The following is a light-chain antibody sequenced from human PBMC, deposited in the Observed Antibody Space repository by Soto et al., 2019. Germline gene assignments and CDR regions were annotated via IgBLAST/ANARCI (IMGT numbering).Light chain of an antibody. CDR1: QSLSSNS. CDR3: EQYGTSPT. V-gene: IGKV3-20*01. CDR2: GAS. J-gene: IGKJ2*01. Sequence: IVLTQSPGTLTLSPGERATLSCRASQSLSSNSFASYQQKPGQAPRLLIYGASRRASGIPDRFSGSGSGTDFTLTISRLEPEDLAVYYCEQYGTSPTFGQGAKLEIK.